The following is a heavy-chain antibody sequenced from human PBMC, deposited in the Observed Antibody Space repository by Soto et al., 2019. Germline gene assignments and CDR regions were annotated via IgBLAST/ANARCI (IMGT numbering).Heavy chain of an antibody. CDR3: ARDPYYYDSSGYWVDY. V-gene: IGHV3-33*01. CDR2: IWYDGSNK. CDR1: GFTFSSYG. J-gene: IGHJ4*02. D-gene: IGHD3-22*01. Sequence: GGSLRLSCAASGFTFSSYGMHWVRQAPGKGLEWVAVIWYDGSNKYYADSVKGRFTISRDNSKNTLYLQMNSLRAEDTAVYYCARDPYYYDSSGYWVDYWGQGTLVTVSS.